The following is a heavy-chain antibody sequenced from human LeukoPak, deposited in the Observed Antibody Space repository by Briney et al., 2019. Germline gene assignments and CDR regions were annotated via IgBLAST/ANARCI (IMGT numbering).Heavy chain of an antibody. Sequence: GESLRLSCAASGFTFSSYAMSWVRQAPGKGLEWVSAISGSGGSTYYADSVKGRFTISRDNAKNSLYLQMNSLRAEDTAVYYCAELGITMIGGVWGKGTTVTISS. CDR3: AELGITMIGGV. CDR1: GFTFSSYA. D-gene: IGHD3-10*02. CDR2: ISGSGGST. V-gene: IGHV3-23*01. J-gene: IGHJ6*04.